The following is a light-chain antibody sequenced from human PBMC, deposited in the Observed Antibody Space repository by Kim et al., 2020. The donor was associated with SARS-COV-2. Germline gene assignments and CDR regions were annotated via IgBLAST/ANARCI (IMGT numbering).Light chain of an antibody. Sequence: QSALTQPASASGSPGQSITISCTGTSSDVGGYNYVSWYQQHPGKAPKLMIYDVSKRSSGVSNRFSGSKSGNTASLTISGLQAEDEADYYCSSYTGSSTYVFGTGTKVTVL. CDR2: DVS. V-gene: IGLV2-14*01. J-gene: IGLJ1*01. CDR1: SSDVGGYNY. CDR3: SSYTGSSTYV.